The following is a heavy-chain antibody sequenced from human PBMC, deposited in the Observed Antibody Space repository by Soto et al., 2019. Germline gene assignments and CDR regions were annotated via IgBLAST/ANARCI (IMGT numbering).Heavy chain of an antibody. CDR1: GGSVSSGSYY. Sequence: PSETLSLTCTVSGGSVSSGSYYWSWIRQPPGKGLEWIGYIYYSGSTNYNPSLKSRVTISVDTSKNQFSLKLSSVTAADTAVYYRARDNVITIFGVVIPRAFDIWGQGTMVTVSS. V-gene: IGHV4-61*01. CDR3: ARDNVITIFGVVIPRAFDI. D-gene: IGHD3-3*01. J-gene: IGHJ3*02. CDR2: IYYSGST.